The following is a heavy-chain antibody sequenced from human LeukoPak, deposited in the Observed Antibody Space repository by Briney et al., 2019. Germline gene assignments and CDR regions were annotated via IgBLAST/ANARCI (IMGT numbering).Heavy chain of an antibody. CDR1: GGSISSSSYY. Sequence: PSETLSLTCTVSGGSISSSSYYWGWIRQPPGKGLEWIGSIYYSGSTYYNPSLKSRVTISVDTSKNQFSLKLSSVTAADTAVYYCARSPYFFDPSGPNDAFDLWGRGTMVAVSS. D-gene: IGHD3-22*01. V-gene: IGHV4-39*01. CDR2: IYYSGST. CDR3: ARSPYFFDPSGPNDAFDL. J-gene: IGHJ3*01.